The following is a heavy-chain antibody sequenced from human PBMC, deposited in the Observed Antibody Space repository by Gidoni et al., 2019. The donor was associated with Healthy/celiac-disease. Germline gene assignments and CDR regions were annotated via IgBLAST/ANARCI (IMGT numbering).Heavy chain of an antibody. J-gene: IGHJ6*02. CDR3: AKGDLEPEYCSGGSCYAHYYYYGMDV. V-gene: IGHV3-30*18. D-gene: IGHD2-15*01. CDR1: GFTFSSYG. CDR2: ISYDGSNK. Sequence: QVQLVESGGGVVQPGRSLRLSCAASGFTFSSYGMPWVRQAPGKGLEWVAVISYDGSNKYYADSVKGRFTISRDNSKNTLYLQMNSLRAEDTAVYYCAKGDLEPEYCSGGSCYAHYYYYGMDVWGQGTTVTVSS.